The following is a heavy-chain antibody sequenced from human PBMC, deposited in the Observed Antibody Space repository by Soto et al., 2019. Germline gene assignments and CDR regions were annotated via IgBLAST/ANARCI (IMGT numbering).Heavy chain of an antibody. Sequence: PSETMSLTWAVSGASIISFCGSWIRRPPGKGLEWVGYVHHGGDTNYNTSLKSRATTSTDPSKNQFALRLSSVTAADTAVYYCARLAPESLSGYSYNYHYMDVWGKGTTVTVS. D-gene: IGHD3-9*01. J-gene: IGHJ6*03. CDR2: VHHGGDT. CDR3: ARLAPESLSGYSYNYHYMDV. CDR1: GASIISFC. V-gene: IGHV4-59*08.